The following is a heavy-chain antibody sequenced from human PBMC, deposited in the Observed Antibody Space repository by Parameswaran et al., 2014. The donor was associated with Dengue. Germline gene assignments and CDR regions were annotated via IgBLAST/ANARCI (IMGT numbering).Heavy chain of an antibody. CDR2: INHSGST. Sequence: RWIRQPPGKGLEWIGEINHSGSTNYNPSLKSRVTISVDTSKNQFSLKLSSVTAADTAVYYCARRSYSSGSGPWGQGTLVTVSS. J-gene: IGHJ5*02. D-gene: IGHD6-19*01. CDR3: ARRSYSSGSGP. V-gene: IGHV4-34*01.